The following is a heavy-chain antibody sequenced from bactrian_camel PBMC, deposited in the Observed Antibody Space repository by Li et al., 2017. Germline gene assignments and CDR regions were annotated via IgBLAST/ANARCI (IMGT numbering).Heavy chain of an antibody. CDR3: AADTLPAGVLLTTPWHSGY. J-gene: IGHJ6*01. CDR1: GFQFGDYP. V-gene: IGHV3S42*01. CDR2: IAYDGWVS. Sequence: VQLVESGGGSVQAGGSLRLSCAASGFQFGDYPMSWVRQGPGKDLEWLAQIAYDGWVSRYNDPAKGRFTISRDNAKNTLYLQMNSLKHEDTAVYYCAADTLPAGVLLTTPWHSGYWGQGTQVTVS. D-gene: IGHD7*01.